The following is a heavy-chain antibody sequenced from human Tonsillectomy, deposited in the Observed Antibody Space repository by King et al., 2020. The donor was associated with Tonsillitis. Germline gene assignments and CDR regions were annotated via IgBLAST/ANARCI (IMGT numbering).Heavy chain of an antibody. J-gene: IGHJ3*02. CDR3: ARGPSLWQQLLLYAFDI. CDR1: GGSFSGYY. V-gene: IGHV4-34*01. CDR2: INHSGST. Sequence: VQLPQWGAGLLKPSETLSLTCVVYGGSFSGYYWSWIRQPPGKGLEWIGEINHSGSTNYNPSLKSRVTVSVDTSKNHFSLKLTSVTAADTAVYYCARGPSLWQQLLLYAFDIWGQGTMVTVSS. D-gene: IGHD6-13*01.